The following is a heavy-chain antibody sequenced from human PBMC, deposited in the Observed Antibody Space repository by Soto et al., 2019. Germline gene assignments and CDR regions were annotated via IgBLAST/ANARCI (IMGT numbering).Heavy chain of an antibody. D-gene: IGHD2-2*01. CDR2: IYHSGST. J-gene: IGHJ4*02. V-gene: IGHV4-4*02. CDR3: AIGRPDATRLDH. CDR1: GGSISSSNW. Sequence: SETLSLTCAVSGGSISSSNWWSWVRQPPGKGLEWIGEIYHSGSTNYNPSLKSRVTISVDKSKNQFSLKLSSVTAADTAVYYYAIGRPDATRLDHWGQGTLVTVSS.